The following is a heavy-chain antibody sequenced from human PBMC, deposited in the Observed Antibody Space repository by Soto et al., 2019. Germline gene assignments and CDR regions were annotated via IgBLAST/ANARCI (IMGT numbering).Heavy chain of an antibody. CDR1: GFTFSSYA. CDR3: AKSVTPMVITQPFDY. Sequence: GGSLRLSCAASGFTFSSYAMSWVRQAPGKGLEWVSAISGSGGSTYYADSVKGRFTISRDNSKNTLYLQMNSLRAEDTAVYYCAKSVTPMVITQPFDYWGQGTLVTVSS. D-gene: IGHD3-22*01. J-gene: IGHJ4*02. V-gene: IGHV3-23*01. CDR2: ISGSGGST.